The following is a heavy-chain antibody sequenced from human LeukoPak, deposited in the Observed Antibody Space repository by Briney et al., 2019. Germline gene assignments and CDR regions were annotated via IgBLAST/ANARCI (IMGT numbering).Heavy chain of an antibody. V-gene: IGHV1-69*05. Sequence: SVKVSCKASGGTFSSYAISWVRQAPGQGLEWMGGIIPIFGTANCAQKFQGRVTITTDESTSTAYMELSSLRSEDTAVYYCARVDDILTGYFPNWGQGTLVTVSS. CDR3: ARVDDILTGYFPN. CDR2: IIPIFGTA. J-gene: IGHJ4*02. D-gene: IGHD3-9*01. CDR1: GGTFSSYA.